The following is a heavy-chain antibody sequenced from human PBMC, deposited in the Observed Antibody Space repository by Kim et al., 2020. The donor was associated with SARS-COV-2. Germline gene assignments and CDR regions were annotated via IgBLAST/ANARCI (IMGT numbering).Heavy chain of an antibody. Sequence: GGSLRLSCAASGFTFSSYAMSWVRQAPGKGLEWVSAISGSGGSTYYADSVKGRFTISRDNSKNTLYLQMNSLRAEDTAVYYCAKVGRKNYGSGSYGGFDPWGQGTLVTVSS. J-gene: IGHJ5*02. CDR3: AKVGRKNYGSGSYGGFDP. V-gene: IGHV3-23*01. CDR2: ISGSGGST. D-gene: IGHD3-10*01. CDR1: GFTFSSYA.